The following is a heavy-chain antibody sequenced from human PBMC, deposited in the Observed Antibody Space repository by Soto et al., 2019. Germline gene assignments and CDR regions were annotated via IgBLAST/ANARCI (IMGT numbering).Heavy chain of an antibody. CDR3: ASQTVYSSGWLDY. J-gene: IGHJ4*02. CDR2: INHSGST. CDR1: GGSFSGYY. V-gene: IGHV4-34*01. D-gene: IGHD6-19*01. Sequence: QVQLQQWGAGLLKPSETLSLTCAVYGGSFSGYYWSWIRQPPGKGLEWIGEINHSGSTNYNPSLKSRVTISVDTSKNQFSPKLSSVTAADTAVYYCASQTVYSSGWLDYWGQGTLVTVSS.